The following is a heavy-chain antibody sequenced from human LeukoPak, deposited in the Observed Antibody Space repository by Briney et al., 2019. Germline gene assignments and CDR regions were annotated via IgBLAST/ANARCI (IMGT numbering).Heavy chain of an antibody. D-gene: IGHD2-2*01. Sequence: GGSLRLSCAASGFTVSSNYMSWVRQAPGKGLEWVSVIYSGGSTYYADSVKGRFTISRDNSENTLYLQMNSLRAEDTAVYYCARDPLGYCSSTSCYPGDYRGQGTLVTVSS. V-gene: IGHV3-66*01. CDR1: GFTVSSNY. J-gene: IGHJ4*02. CDR3: ARDPLGYCSSTSCYPGDY. CDR2: IYSGGST.